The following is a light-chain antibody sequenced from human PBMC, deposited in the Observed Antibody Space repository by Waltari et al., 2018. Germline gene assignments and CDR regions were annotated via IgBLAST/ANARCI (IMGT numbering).Light chain of an antibody. Sequence: QSALTQPASASGSPGQSITISCSGSTSDIGYYDYVSWYQQSPGKAPKFIISDVSRRPSGVSDRFSGSKSGNTASLTISGLQVEDEADYYCCSYASGNSVIFGGGTRVTVL. CDR2: DVS. J-gene: IGLJ2*01. V-gene: IGLV2-14*03. CDR1: TSDIGYYDY. CDR3: CSYASGNSVI.